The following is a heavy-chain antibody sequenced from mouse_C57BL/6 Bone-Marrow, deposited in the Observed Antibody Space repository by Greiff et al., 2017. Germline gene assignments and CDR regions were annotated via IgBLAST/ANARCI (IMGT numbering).Heavy chain of an antibody. CDR2: IYPGDGDT. V-gene: IGHV1-82*01. J-gene: IGHJ1*03. Sequence: QVQLQQSGPELVKPGASAKISCKASGYAFSSSWMNWVKQRPGKGLEWIGRIYPGDGDTNYNGKFKGKATLTADKSSSTAYMQLSSLTSEDSAVYFCARSDYYGSSLWYFDVWGTGTTVTVSS. D-gene: IGHD1-1*01. CDR3: ARSDYYGSSLWYFDV. CDR1: GYAFSSSW.